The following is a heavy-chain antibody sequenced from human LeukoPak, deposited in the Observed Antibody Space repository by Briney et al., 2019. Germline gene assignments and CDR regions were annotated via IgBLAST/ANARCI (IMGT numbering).Heavy chain of an antibody. Sequence: SETLSLTCAVSGGSLSSGGYSWSWIRQPPGKGLEWIGYIYHSGSTYYNPSLKSRVTISVDRSKNQFSLKLSSVTAADTAVYYCARARKPPYFDYWGQGTLVTVSS. CDR3: ARARKPPYFDY. CDR2: IYHSGST. CDR1: GGSLSSGGYS. V-gene: IGHV4-30-2*01. J-gene: IGHJ4*02.